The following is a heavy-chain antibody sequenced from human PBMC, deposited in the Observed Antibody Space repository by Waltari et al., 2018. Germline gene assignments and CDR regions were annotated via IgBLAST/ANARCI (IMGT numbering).Heavy chain of an antibody. V-gene: IGHV1-2*06. CDR2: INPTSGGT. J-gene: IGHJ3*02. Sequence: QVQLVQSGAEVKKPGASVKVSCKASGYTFTGYYMHWVRQAPGQGLEWMGRINPTSGGTIYAQKFQGRVTMPEDTSTDTAYMELSSLRSEDTAVYYCATASKVGVFDIWGQGTMVIVSS. CDR3: ATASKVGVFDI. CDR1: GYTFTGYY. D-gene: IGHD2-15*01.